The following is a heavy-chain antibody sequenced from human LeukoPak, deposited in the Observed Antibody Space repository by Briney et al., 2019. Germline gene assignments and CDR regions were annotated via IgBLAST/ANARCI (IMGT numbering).Heavy chain of an antibody. J-gene: IGHJ4*02. CDR1: GFTFSRYA. CDR2: ISGSGGST. Sequence: GGSLRLSCAASGFTFSRYAMSWVRQSPGGGVEWVSAISGSGGSTYYADSVKGRFTISRDNSKNTLYLQMNSLRAEDTAVYYCAKDPRNGDYRPWWGQGTLVTVSS. V-gene: IGHV3-23*01. CDR3: AKDPRNGDYRPW. D-gene: IGHD4-17*01.